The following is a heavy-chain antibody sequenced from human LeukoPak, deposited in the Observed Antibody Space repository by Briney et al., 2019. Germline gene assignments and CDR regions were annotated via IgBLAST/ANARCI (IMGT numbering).Heavy chain of an antibody. J-gene: IGHJ4*02. CDR3: ARDRSDTVAEYYFDY. D-gene: IGHD5-12*01. V-gene: IGHV3-30-3*01. CDR2: ISYDGSSK. CDR1: GFTFSSYS. Sequence: GGSLRLSCAASGFTFSSYSIHWVRQAPGKGLEWVAVISYDGSSKYYADSVTGRFTISRDNSKNTLYLQMHSLRAEDTALYYCARDRSDTVAEYYFDYWGQGTLVTVSS.